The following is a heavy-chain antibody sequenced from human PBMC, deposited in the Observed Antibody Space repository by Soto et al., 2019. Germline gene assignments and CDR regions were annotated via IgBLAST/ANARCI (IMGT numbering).Heavy chain of an antibody. CDR1: GGSISNYH. Sequence: SETLSLTCTVSGGSISNYHWNWIRQPPGKGLEWIGYIYYSGSTNYNPSLKSRVTISVDTSKNQFSLKLSSVTAADTAVYYCARRYGYRFDYWGQGTLVTVSS. CDR2: IYYSGST. V-gene: IGHV4-59*08. D-gene: IGHD1-1*01. CDR3: ARRYGYRFDY. J-gene: IGHJ4*02.